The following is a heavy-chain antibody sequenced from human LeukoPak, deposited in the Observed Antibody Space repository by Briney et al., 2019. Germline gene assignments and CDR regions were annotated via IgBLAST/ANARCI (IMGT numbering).Heavy chain of an antibody. J-gene: IGHJ4*02. CDR3: ARGRDTAMENYFDY. CDR1: GYTFTSYG. D-gene: IGHD5-18*01. CDR2: IIPIFGTA. Sequence: GASVKVSCKASGYTFTSYGISWVRQAPGQGLEWMGGIIPIFGTANYAQKFQGRVTITADESTSTAYMELSSLRSEDTAVYYCARGRDTAMENYFDYWGQGTLVTVSS. V-gene: IGHV1-69*13.